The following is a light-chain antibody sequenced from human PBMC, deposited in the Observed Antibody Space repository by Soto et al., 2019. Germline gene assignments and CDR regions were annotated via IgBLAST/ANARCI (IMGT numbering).Light chain of an antibody. Sequence: DIQMTQSPSSLSASVGDRVTITCRASQDISVYLAWYQQKPGKVPKLLIYSASTLQSGVPSRFSGSGSGTDFTITISSLQPEDVATYYCQQFNTAPLTFGQGTRLEIK. CDR1: QDISVY. J-gene: IGKJ5*01. V-gene: IGKV1-27*01. CDR3: QQFNTAPLT. CDR2: SAS.